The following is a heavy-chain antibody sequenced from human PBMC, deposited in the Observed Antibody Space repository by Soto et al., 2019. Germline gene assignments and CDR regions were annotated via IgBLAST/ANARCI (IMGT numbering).Heavy chain of an antibody. CDR3: ALRSMAVVPEY. D-gene: IGHD3-22*01. J-gene: IGHJ4*02. CDR1: GDSISSYY. Sequence: QVQLQESGPCRVKPSETLSLTCAVSGDSISSYYCMWIRQPPWKGLESIGYLYYGRSANYTPSLKSRVTLSVDTSTNQCSLTLSSMTAADTAVYYCALRSMAVVPEYWGQGTLVTVSS. V-gene: IGHV4-59*01. CDR2: LYYGRSA.